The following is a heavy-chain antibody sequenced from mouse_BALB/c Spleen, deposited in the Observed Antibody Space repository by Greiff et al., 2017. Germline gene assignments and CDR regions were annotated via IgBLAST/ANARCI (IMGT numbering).Heavy chain of an antibody. V-gene: IGHV3-2*02. CDR1: GYSITSDYA. Sequence: VQLKESGPGLVKPSQSLSLTCTVTGYSITSDYAWNWIRQFPGNKLEWMGYISYSGSTSYNPSLKSRISITRDTSKNQFFLQLNSVTTEDTATYYCASSASWFAYWGQGTLVTVSA. J-gene: IGHJ3*01. CDR2: ISYSGST. CDR3: ASSASWFAY. D-gene: IGHD3-1*01.